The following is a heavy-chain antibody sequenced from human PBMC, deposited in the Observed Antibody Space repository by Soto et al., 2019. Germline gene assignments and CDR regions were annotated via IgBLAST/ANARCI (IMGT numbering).Heavy chain of an antibody. D-gene: IGHD3-16*02. V-gene: IGHV4-31*02. CDR1: CGSISSGGYY. J-gene: IGHJ4*02. CDR3: ARGLGFGGVIAYPL. Sequence: SQTLSLTWTFSCGSISSGGYYWSFLLQHPWKGLEWIGYIYYSGSTYYNPSLKSRVTISVDTSKNQFSLKLSSVTAADTAVYYCARGLGFGGVIAYPLWGQGTLVTVSS. CDR2: IYYSGST.